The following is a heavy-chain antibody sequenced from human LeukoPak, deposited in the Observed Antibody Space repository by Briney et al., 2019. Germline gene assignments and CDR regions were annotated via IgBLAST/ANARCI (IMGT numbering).Heavy chain of an antibody. CDR2: IGTAGDT. CDR3: VRGPYCSGGSCYGHFDY. Sequence: GGSLRLSCAASGFTFSSYDMYWVRQSTGKGLEWVSAIGTAGDTYYPGSVKGRFTISRENAKYSLYLQMNSLRVGDTAVYYCVRGPYCSGGSCYGHFDYWGQGTLVTASS. D-gene: IGHD2-15*01. CDR1: GFTFSSYD. V-gene: IGHV3-13*01. J-gene: IGHJ4*02.